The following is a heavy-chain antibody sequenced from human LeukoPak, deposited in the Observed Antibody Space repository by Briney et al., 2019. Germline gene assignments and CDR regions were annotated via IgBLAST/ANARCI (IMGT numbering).Heavy chain of an antibody. Sequence: SETLSLTCAVYDGSFSGYYWNWLRQPPGKGLEWIGEIHQSGNTNYNPSLKSRLTISVDTSKNQFSLKLSSVTAADTAVYYCARREYYYDSSGYYIAAFDIWGQGTMVTVSS. D-gene: IGHD3-22*01. J-gene: IGHJ3*02. CDR3: ARREYYYDSSGYYIAAFDI. CDR2: IHQSGNT. V-gene: IGHV4-34*01. CDR1: DGSFSGYY.